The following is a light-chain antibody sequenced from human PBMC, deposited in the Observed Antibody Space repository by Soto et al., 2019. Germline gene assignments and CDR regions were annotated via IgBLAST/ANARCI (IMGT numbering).Light chain of an antibody. CDR3: HQYGNSPWT. CDR1: QSGFSFY. V-gene: IGKV3-20*01. Sequence: EIVLTQSPGTLSLPPGERATLSCRASQSGFSFYLAWFQKKPGQAPRLLIYGASSRATGIPDRFSGSGSGTEFTRTISRLEPEDSAVYYCHQYGNSPWTLGQGTKVEI. CDR2: GAS. J-gene: IGKJ1*01.